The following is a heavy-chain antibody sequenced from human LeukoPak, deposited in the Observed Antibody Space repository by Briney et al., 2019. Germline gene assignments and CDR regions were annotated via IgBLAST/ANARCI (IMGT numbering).Heavy chain of an antibody. V-gene: IGHV3-64*01. D-gene: IGHD6-19*01. CDR1: GFTGSSYA. CDR3: AREGYSSGFNYFDY. CDR2: ISSNGGST. Sequence: GGFLRLSCAASGFTGSSYAMHWVRQAPGKGLEYVSAISSNGGSTYYANSVKGRFTISRDNSKNTLYLQMGSLRAEDMAVYYCAREGYSSGFNYFDYWGQGTLVTVSS. J-gene: IGHJ4*02.